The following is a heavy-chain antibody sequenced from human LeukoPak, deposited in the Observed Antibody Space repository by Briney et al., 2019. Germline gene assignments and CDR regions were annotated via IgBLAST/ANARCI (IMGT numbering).Heavy chain of an antibody. V-gene: IGHV1-2*02. J-gene: IGHJ6*02. Sequence: ASVKVSCKASGYTFAGYYIHWVRQAPGQGPEWMGWINPNSGGTNFAQKFQGRVTMTRDTSISTAYMELSRLRSDHTAVYYCSRTDGSGLYYYYSGMDFWGQGTTVTVSS. CDR3: SRTDGSGLYYYYSGMDF. CDR1: GYTFAGYY. D-gene: IGHD3-10*01. CDR2: INPNSGGT.